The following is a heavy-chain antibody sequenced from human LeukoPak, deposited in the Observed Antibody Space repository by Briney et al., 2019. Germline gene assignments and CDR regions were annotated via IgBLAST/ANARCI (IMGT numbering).Heavy chain of an antibody. J-gene: IGHJ4*02. CDR3: ARRLRNSRGIDY. D-gene: IGHD1-7*01. V-gene: IGHV5-51*01. Sequence: GESLKISCKGPGYSFTSYWIAWVRQMPGKGLEWMGIIYPGDSDTTYSPSFQGQVTISADKSISTAYLQWSSLKPSDTAIYYCARRLRNSRGIDYWGQGTLVTVSS. CDR1: GYSFTSYW. CDR2: IYPGDSDT.